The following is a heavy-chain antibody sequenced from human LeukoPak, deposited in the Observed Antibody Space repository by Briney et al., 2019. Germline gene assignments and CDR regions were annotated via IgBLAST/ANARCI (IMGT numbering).Heavy chain of an antibody. CDR3: ARDSSGPWFDP. V-gene: IGHV3-23*01. J-gene: IGHJ5*02. CDR1: GFTFSTYA. Sequence: GGSLRLSCAASGFTFSTYAMNWVRQAPGKGLEWVSAISGSGGSTYYADSVKGRFTISRDNSKNTLYLQMNSLRAEDTAVYYCARDSSGPWFDPWGQGTLVTVSS. CDR2: ISGSGGST. D-gene: IGHD6-6*01.